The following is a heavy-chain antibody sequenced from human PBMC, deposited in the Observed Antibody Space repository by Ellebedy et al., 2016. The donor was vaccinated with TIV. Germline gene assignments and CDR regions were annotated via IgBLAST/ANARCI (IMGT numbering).Heavy chain of an antibody. CDR2: IIPMFGTA. D-gene: IGHD4/OR15-4a*01. CDR3: AADPENDYGDPDH. CDR1: GGTFNNYA. Sequence: SVKVSXXASGGTFNNYAINWVRQAPGQGLEWMGGIIPMFGTANYAQKFQVRVTITADESTSTAYMELSSLKSEDTAVYYCAADPENDYGDPDHWGQGTLVTVSP. J-gene: IGHJ4*02. V-gene: IGHV1-69*13.